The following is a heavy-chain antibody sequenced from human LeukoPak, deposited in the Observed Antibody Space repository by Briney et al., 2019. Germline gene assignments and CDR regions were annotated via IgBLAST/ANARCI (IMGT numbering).Heavy chain of an antibody. CDR1: GYTFTSYD. Sequence: ASVKVSCKASGYTFTSYDINWVRQATGQGLEWMGWMNPNSGNTGYAQKFQGRVTMTRNTSISTAYMELRSLRSEDTAVYYCARGVYDYYYDSSGYPNYDAFDIWGQGTMVTVSS. D-gene: IGHD3-22*01. V-gene: IGHV1-8*01. CDR3: ARGVYDYYYDSSGYPNYDAFDI. J-gene: IGHJ3*02. CDR2: MNPNSGNT.